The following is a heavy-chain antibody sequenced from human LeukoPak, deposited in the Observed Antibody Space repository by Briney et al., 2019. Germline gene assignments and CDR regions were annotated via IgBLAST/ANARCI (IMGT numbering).Heavy chain of an antibody. J-gene: IGHJ4*02. CDR1: GYTFTSYG. CDR3: AVSDTVVTRPYFDD. V-gene: IGHV1-18*01. Sequence: ASVKVSCKASGYTFTSYGISWVRQAPGQGLEWMGWISTYNGNTNYAQKLEGRVTMTTDTSTSTAYMELRSLRSDDTAVYYCAVSDTVVTRPYFDDWGQGTLVTVSS. CDR2: ISTYNGNT. D-gene: IGHD4-23*01.